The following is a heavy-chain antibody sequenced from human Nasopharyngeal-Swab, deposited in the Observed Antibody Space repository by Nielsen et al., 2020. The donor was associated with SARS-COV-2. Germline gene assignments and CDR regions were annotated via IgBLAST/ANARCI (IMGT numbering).Heavy chain of an antibody. J-gene: IGHJ4*02. CDR3: AKRGPQLDWRYFDY. CDR2: IDDGART. V-gene: IGHV3-23*01. D-gene: IGHD6-13*01. CDR1: GFTFSSRA. Sequence: GGSLRLSCAASGFTFSSRAMSWVRQAPGKGLEWVSTIDDGARTYFADSVKGRFTLSRDNSKNTVYLQMNSLIAEDTAVYYCAKRGPQLDWRYFDYWGQGTLVTVSS.